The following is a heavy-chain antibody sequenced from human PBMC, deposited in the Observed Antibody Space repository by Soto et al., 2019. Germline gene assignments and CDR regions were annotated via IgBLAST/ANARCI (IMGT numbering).Heavy chain of an antibody. CDR2: IKQSGSET. J-gene: IGHJ4*02. CDR1: GFTFSSYW. D-gene: IGHD5-18*01. Sequence: GGSLRLSCAASGFTFSSYWMTWVRQAPGKGLEWVANIKQSGSETYYVDSVKGRFTISRDDAKNALYLQMNTLRAEDTAVYFCARGYSIDYWGQGTLVTVSS. V-gene: IGHV3-7*03. CDR3: ARGYSIDY.